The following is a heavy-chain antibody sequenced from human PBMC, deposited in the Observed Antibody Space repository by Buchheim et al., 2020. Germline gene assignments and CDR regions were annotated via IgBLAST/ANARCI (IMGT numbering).Heavy chain of an antibody. Sequence: EVQLVESGGGLVKPGGSLRLSCAASGFTFSSYSMNWVRQAPGKGLEWVSSISSSSSYTYYADSVKGRFTISRDNAKNSLYLQMNSLRAEDTAVYYCARDISYCGGDCLPIPYNWFDPWGQGTL. V-gene: IGHV3-21*01. D-gene: IGHD2-21*02. CDR1: GFTFSSYS. J-gene: IGHJ5*02. CDR2: ISSSSSYT. CDR3: ARDISYCGGDCLPIPYNWFDP.